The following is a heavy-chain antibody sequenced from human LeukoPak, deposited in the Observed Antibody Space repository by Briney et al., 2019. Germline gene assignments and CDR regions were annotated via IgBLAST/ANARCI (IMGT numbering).Heavy chain of an antibody. J-gene: IGHJ5*02. V-gene: IGHV4-4*07. D-gene: IGHD3-3*01. CDR1: GGSISSYY. CDR3: ASITIFGVVPTTTWFDP. CDR2: IYTSGST. Sequence: SETLSLTCTVSGGSISSYYWSWIRQPAGKGLEWIGRIYTSGSTNYNPSLKSRVTMSVDTSKNQFSLKLSSVTAADTAVYYCASITIFGVVPTTTWFDPWGQGTLVTVSS.